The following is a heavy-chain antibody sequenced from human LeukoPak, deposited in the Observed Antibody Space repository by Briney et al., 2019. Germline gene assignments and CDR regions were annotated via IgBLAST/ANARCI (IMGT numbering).Heavy chain of an antibody. V-gene: IGHV4-39*01. Sequence: SETLSLTCTVSGGSVSGTEFSWGWIRQPPGKGLQWVGNLYYSGSTSYHPSLNSRVTMSVDTSKNQFSLKMTSVTAADTAVYYCARLSKGRYFDYIFDYWGQGSLVTVSS. CDR2: LYYSGST. D-gene: IGHD3-9*01. CDR1: GGSVSGTEFS. J-gene: IGHJ4*02. CDR3: ARLSKGRYFDYIFDY.